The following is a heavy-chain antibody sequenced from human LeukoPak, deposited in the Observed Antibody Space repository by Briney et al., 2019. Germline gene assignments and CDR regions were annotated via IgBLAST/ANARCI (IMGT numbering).Heavy chain of an antibody. V-gene: IGHV3-7*03. J-gene: IGHJ6*04. CDR2: IKQDGSEK. D-gene: IGHD3-10*01. CDR1: GFTFSSYW. CDR3: ARDHITMVRGVNYYYGMDV. Sequence: GGSLRLSCAASGFTFSSYWMSWVRQAPGKGLEWVANIKQDGSEKYYVDSVKGRFTISGDNAKNSLYLQMNSLRAEDTAVYYCARDHITMVRGVNYYYGMDVWGKGTTVTVSS.